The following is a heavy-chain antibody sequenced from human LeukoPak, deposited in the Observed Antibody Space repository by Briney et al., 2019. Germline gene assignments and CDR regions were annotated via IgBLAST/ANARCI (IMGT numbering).Heavy chain of an antibody. CDR1: GYTFTSYG. Sequence: GASVKVSCKASGYTFTSYGISWVRQAPGQGLEWMGGIIPIFGTANYAQKFQGRVTITADESTSTAYMELSSLRSEDTAVYYCARMTTVVTPTFDYWGQGTLVTVSS. V-gene: IGHV1-69*13. D-gene: IGHD4-23*01. CDR3: ARMTTVVTPTFDY. CDR2: IIPIFGTA. J-gene: IGHJ4*02.